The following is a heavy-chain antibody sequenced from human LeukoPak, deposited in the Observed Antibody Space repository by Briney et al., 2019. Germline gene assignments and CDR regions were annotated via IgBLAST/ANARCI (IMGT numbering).Heavy chain of an antibody. J-gene: IGHJ6*03. V-gene: IGHV1-2*02. Sequence: ASVKVSCKASGYTFTSYYMHWVRQAPGQGLEWMGWINPNSGGTNYAQKFQGRVTMTRDTSISTAYMELSRLRSDDTAVYYCARAPRGYFDWLLSRRGYYYMDVWGKGTTVTISS. D-gene: IGHD3-9*01. CDR1: GYTFTSYY. CDR2: INPNSGGT. CDR3: ARAPRGYFDWLLSRRGYYYMDV.